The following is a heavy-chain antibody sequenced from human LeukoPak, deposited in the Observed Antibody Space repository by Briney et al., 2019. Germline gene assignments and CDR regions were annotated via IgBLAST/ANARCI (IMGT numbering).Heavy chain of an antibody. J-gene: IGHJ4*02. V-gene: IGHV3-48*03. D-gene: IGHD1-26*01. CDR3: AREIELSGGDY. CDR2: ISGSGSTI. CDR1: GFAFSKYE. Sequence: PGGSLRLSCAASGFAFSKYEVNWVRQAPGQGLEWVSYISGSGSTIYYADSVKGRFTISRDNAENSLYLQMNSLRAEDTAVYYCAREIELSGGDYWGQGTLVTVSS.